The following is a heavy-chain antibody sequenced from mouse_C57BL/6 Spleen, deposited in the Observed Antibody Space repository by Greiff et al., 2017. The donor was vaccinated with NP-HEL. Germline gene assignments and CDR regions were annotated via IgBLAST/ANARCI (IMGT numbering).Heavy chain of an antibody. Sequence: VQLVESGAELVKPGASVKLSCKASGYTFTSYWMHWVKQRPGQGLEWIGMIHPNSGSTNYNEKFKSKATLTVDKSSSTAYMQLSSLTSEDSAVYYWARGGTTVVQDWFAYWGQGTLVTVSA. V-gene: IGHV1-64*01. CDR1: GYTFTSYW. D-gene: IGHD1-1*01. CDR2: IHPNSGST. CDR3: ARGGTTVVQDWFAY. J-gene: IGHJ3*01.